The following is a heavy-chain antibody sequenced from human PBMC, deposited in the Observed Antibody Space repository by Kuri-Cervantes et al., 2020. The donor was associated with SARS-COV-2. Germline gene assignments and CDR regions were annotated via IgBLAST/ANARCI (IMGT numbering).Heavy chain of an antibody. CDR3: ARPYCTSSTCYDGTFDS. V-gene: IGHV1-69*06. D-gene: IGHD2-2*01. J-gene: IGHJ4*02. Sequence: SVKVSCKASGGTFSSYAITWVRQAPGRGFEWMGRIIPLFGTTIYAEKFRGRVTITADKSTNTAYMELSSLRSEDTAVYYCARPYCTSSTCYDGTFDSWGQGTLVTVSS. CDR2: IIPLFGTT. CDR1: GGTFSSYA.